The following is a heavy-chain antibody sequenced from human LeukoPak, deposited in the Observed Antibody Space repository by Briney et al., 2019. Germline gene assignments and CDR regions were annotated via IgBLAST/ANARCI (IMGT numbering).Heavy chain of an antibody. D-gene: IGHD1-1*01. CDR1: GDSVSSSSGA. Sequence: SQTLSLTCAISGDSVSSSSGAWNWIRQSPSRGLEWLGRTYYRSKWHNEYAVSLRSRITINPDTSKNQFSLQLNSVSPEDTAVYYCASGTAANGMDVWGQGTMVTVSS. V-gene: IGHV6-1*01. CDR2: TYYRSKWHN. J-gene: IGHJ6*02. CDR3: ASGTAANGMDV.